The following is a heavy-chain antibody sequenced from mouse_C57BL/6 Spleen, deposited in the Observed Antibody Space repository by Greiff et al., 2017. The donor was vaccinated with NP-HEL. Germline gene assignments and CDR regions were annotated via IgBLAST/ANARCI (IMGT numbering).Heavy chain of an antibody. CDR3: ARRGITTAFDY. J-gene: IGHJ2*01. CDR1: GYTFTDYN. CDR2: INPNNGGT. Sequence: VQLKESGPELVKPGASVKMSCKASGYTFTDYNMHWVKQSHGKSLEWIGYINPNNGGTSYNQKFKGKATLTVNKSSSTAYMELRSLTSEDSAVYYCARRGITTAFDYWGQGTTLTVSS. V-gene: IGHV1-22*01. D-gene: IGHD1-2*01.